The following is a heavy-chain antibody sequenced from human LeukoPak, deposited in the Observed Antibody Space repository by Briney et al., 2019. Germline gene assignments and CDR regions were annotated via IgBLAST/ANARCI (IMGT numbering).Heavy chain of an antibody. V-gene: IGHV1-8*01. J-gene: IGHJ4*02. CDR3: ARGRRGKGIAVAIYYFDY. CDR1: GYTFTSYD. CDR2: MNNNSGNT. Sequence: PSVKLSCKSSGYTFTSYDINRVRHATGPGLEWMGWMNNNSGNTGYAQKFQGRVTMTRNTSISTVYMELSSLRSEDTAVYYCARGRRGKGIAVAIYYFDYWSQGTLVTVSS. D-gene: IGHD6-19*01.